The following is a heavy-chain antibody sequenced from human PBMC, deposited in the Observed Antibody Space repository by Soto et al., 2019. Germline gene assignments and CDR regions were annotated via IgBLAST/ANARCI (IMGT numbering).Heavy chain of an antibody. D-gene: IGHD1-26*01. CDR3: TTHEEGARWAGGFDF. CDR2: IRPGGDST. V-gene: IGHV3-23*01. J-gene: IGHJ5*01. Sequence: WSLRLSCAASGFRFRTRAMSWVRQAPGKGLEWVASIRPGGDSTYYADSVKGRFAVSRDNSNVTLYLQMDSLRVEDTAIYYCTTHEEGARWAGGFDFWGQGTLVTVFS. CDR1: GFRFRTRA.